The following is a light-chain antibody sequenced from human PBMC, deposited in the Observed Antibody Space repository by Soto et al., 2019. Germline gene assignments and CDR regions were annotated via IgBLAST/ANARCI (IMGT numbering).Light chain of an antibody. Sequence: DIVMTQSPDSLAVSLGERATIDCKSSQSVLYSPNNKNYLAWYQQKPGQPPKLLIYWASTRESGVPDRFSGSGSGTDFTLTISSLQAEDVAVYYCQQYSTTPGAFGQGTKLEIK. CDR3: QQYSTTPGA. J-gene: IGKJ2*01. CDR1: QSVLYSPNNKNY. V-gene: IGKV4-1*01. CDR2: WAS.